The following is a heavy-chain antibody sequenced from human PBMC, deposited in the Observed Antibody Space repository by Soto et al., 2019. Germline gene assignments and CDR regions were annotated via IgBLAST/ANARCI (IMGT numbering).Heavy chain of an antibody. J-gene: IGHJ6*02. D-gene: IGHD6-6*01. CDR3: TRRGSSPYYYGMDV. V-gene: IGHV3-74*01. Sequence: EVQLVESGGGLVQPGGSLRLSCAASGFTFSSYWMHWVRQAPGKGLVWVSRINSDGSSTNYADSVKGRFTISRDNARNTLFLQMDTLRAEDTAVYYCTRRGSSPYYYGMDVWGQGTMVTVSS. CDR2: INSDGSST. CDR1: GFTFSSYW.